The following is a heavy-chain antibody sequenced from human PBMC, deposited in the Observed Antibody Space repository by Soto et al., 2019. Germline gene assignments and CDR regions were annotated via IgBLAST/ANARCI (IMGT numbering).Heavy chain of an antibody. CDR3: ARDSSSSRYYGMDV. CDR2: ISSSGSTI. CDR1: GFTFSDYY. J-gene: IGHJ6*02. Sequence: QVQLVESGGGLVKPGGSLRLSCEASGFTFSDYYMSWIRQAPGKGLEWVSYISSSGSTIYYADSVKGRFTISRDNAKDSLSLQMNSLRAEDTAVYYCARDSSSSRYYGMDVWGQGTTVTVSS. V-gene: IGHV3-11*01. D-gene: IGHD6-6*01.